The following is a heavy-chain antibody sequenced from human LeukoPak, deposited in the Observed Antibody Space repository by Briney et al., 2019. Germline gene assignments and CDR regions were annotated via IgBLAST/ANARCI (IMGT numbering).Heavy chain of an antibody. Sequence: PSETLPLTCAVYGGSFSGYYWSWIRQPPGKGLEWIGEINHSGSTNYNPSLKSRVTISVDTSKNQFSLRLSSVTAADTAVYYCARGRGVRGVIGDYWGQGTPVTVSS. CDR2: INHSGST. CDR3: ARGRGVRGVIGDY. V-gene: IGHV4-34*01. CDR1: GGSFSGYY. J-gene: IGHJ4*02. D-gene: IGHD3-10*01.